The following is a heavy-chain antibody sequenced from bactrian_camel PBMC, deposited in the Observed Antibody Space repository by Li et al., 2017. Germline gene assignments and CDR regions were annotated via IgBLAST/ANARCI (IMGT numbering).Heavy chain of an antibody. V-gene: IGHV3S53*01. CDR3: AAFASTVVAGTQGRCADFGY. CDR1: GYTVSTVC. CDR2: IDSDGST. J-gene: IGHJ6*01. D-gene: IGHD6*01. Sequence: HVQLVESGGGSVQAGGSLRLSCTTSGYTVSTVCMGWFRQAPEKEREGVAAIDSDGSTSYADSVKGRFTISKDNAKNTLYLQMNSLKPEDTAMYYRAAFASTVVAGTQGRCADFGYWGQGTQVTVS.